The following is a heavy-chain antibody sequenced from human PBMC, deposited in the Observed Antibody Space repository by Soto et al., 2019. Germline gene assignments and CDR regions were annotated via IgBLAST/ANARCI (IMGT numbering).Heavy chain of an antibody. J-gene: IGHJ3*01. CDR1: GFTFRNYG. D-gene: IGHD3-22*01. Sequence: GGSLRLSCAASGFTFRNYGMNWARQAPGKGLEWVSYIGIGSSTKYYADSVKGRFTISRDNAKNSPYLQMNSLRAEDTAVYYCARDQLYYNDISGRPLNAFDVWGQGTMVTVSS. CDR2: IGIGSSTK. CDR3: ARDQLYYNDISGRPLNAFDV. V-gene: IGHV3-48*01.